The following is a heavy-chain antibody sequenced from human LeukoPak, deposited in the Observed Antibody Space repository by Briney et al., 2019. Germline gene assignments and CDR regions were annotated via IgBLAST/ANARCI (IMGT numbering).Heavy chain of an antibody. CDR1: GFTFSSYG. CDR2: ISGSGGST. CDR3: AKGTSGSDNYYYYMDV. D-gene: IGHD1-26*01. J-gene: IGHJ6*03. V-gene: IGHV3-23*01. Sequence: PGGTLRLSCAASGFTFSSYGMSWVRQAPGKGLEWVSAISGSGGSTYYADSVKGRFTISRDNSKNTLYLQMNSLRAEDTAVYYCAKGTSGSDNYYYYMDVWGKGTTVTISS.